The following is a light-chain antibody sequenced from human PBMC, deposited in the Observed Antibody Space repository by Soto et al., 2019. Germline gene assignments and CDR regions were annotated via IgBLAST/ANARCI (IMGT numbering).Light chain of an antibody. CDR2: GAS. Sequence: ETVLTQSPGTLSLSPGERATLSCRASQSVTSSYLAWYQQKPGQAPRLLIYGASTRATGIPDRFSGSGSVTDFTLTISRLDPEDFAVYYCQQYGGSPRTFGQGTKVDIK. CDR3: QQYGGSPRT. J-gene: IGKJ1*01. V-gene: IGKV3-20*01. CDR1: QSVTSSY.